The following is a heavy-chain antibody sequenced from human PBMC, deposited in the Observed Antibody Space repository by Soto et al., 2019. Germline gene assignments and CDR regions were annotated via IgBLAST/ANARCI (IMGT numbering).Heavy chain of an antibody. D-gene: IGHD3-16*01. V-gene: IGHV1-69*13. Sequence: ASVKVSCKASGGTFSSYAISWVRQAPGQGLEWMGGIIPIFGTANYAQKFQGRVTITADESTSTAYMELSSLRSEDTAVYYCAVRGSRSHYYYYGMDVWGQGTTVTVSS. J-gene: IGHJ6*02. CDR3: AVRGSRSHYYYYGMDV. CDR1: GGTFSSYA. CDR2: IIPIFGTA.